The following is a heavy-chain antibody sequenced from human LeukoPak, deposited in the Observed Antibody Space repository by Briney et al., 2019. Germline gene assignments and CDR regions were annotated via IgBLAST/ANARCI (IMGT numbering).Heavy chain of an antibody. J-gene: IGHJ4*02. Sequence: GGSLRLSCAASRFTFSNAWMSWVRQAPGKGLEWVGRIKSKTDGGTTDYAAPVKGRFTISRDDSKNTLYLQMNSLKTEDTAVYYCTTVNYYDSSGYSLRRYYFDYWGQGTLVTVSS. CDR3: TTVNYYDSSGYSLRRYYFDY. D-gene: IGHD3-22*01. V-gene: IGHV3-15*01. CDR2: IKSKTDGGTT. CDR1: RFTFSNAW.